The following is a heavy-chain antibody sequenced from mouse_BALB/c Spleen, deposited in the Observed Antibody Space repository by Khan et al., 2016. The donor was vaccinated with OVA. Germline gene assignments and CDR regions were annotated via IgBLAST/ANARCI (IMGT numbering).Heavy chain of an antibody. CDR1: GFTFSSYS. J-gene: IGHJ3*01. Sequence: EVELVESGGDLVEPGGSLKLSCAASGFTFSSYSRSWVRQTPDKRLEWVATISSGGDYTYYPDIVKGRFTISRDNAKNTLYLQMSSLKSEDTAMYYCASHLTGSFAYWGQGTLVAVSA. CDR2: ISSGGDYT. V-gene: IGHV5-6*01. CDR3: ASHLTGSFAY. D-gene: IGHD4-1*01.